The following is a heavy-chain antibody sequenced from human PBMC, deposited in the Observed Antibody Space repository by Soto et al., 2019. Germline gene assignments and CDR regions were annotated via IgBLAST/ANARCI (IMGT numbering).Heavy chain of an antibody. CDR3: ARPYSSGYNWFDP. Sequence: GASVKVSCKASGGTFSSYAISWVRQAPGQGLEWMGGIIPIFGTANYAQKFQGRVTITADESTSTAYMELSSLRSEDTAVYYCARPYSSGYNWFDPWGQGTLVTVSS. V-gene: IGHV1-69*13. CDR1: GGTFSSYA. CDR2: IIPIFGTA. J-gene: IGHJ5*02. D-gene: IGHD6-25*01.